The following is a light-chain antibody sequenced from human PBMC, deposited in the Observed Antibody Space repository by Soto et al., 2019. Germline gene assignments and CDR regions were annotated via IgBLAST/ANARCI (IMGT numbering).Light chain of an antibody. CDR3: SSYAGSNNYVV. Sequence: QSALTQPPSASGSPGQSVTISCTGTSSDVGGYNYVSWYQQHPGKAPKLMIYGVSKRPSGVPDRFSASKSGNTASLTVSGLQAEDEADYYCSSYAGSNNYVVFGGGTKLTVL. V-gene: IGLV2-8*01. J-gene: IGLJ2*01. CDR1: SSDVGGYNY. CDR2: GVS.